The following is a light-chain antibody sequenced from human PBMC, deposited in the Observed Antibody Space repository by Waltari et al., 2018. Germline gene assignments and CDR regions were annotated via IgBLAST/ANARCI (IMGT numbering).Light chain of an antibody. V-gene: IGKV4-1*01. CDR2: WAS. CDR3: QQYCTTPT. CDR1: HSVLDYFNNKDS. J-gene: IGKJ1*01. Sequence: DIMMTQSPDVLAVSLGERASIKCKSSHSVLDYFNNKDSLAWYQQKAGQPPRLLIHWASTRETGVPDRFSGSGSGTDFTLTISSLQAEDAALYYCQQYCTTPTFGQGTKVEIK.